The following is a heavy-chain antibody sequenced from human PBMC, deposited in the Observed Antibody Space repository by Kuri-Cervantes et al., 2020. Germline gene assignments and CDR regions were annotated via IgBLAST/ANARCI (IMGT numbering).Heavy chain of an antibody. CDR1: GYTFTSYY. CDR2: INPSGGST. Sequence: ASVKVSCKASGYTFTSYYMHWVRQAPGQGLEWMGIINPSGGSTSYAQKFQGRVTMTRDTSTSTVYMELGSLRSEDTAVYYCARIPGIAVAGIDNWFDPWGQGTLVTVSS. CDR3: ARIPGIAVAGIDNWFDP. J-gene: IGHJ5*02. V-gene: IGHV1-46*01. D-gene: IGHD6-19*01.